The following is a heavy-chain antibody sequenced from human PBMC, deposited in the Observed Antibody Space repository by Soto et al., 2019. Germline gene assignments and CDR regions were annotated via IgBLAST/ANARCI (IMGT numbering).Heavy chain of an antibody. CDR1: GFTFSDYG. D-gene: IGHD2-15*01. CDR2: IWYGGSNK. J-gene: IGHJ4*02. V-gene: IGHV3-33*01. Sequence: QVQLVESGGGVVQPGRSLRLSCAASGFTFSDYGVHWVRQAPGKGLEWVAVIWYGGSNKQYADSVKGRFTISRDNSMNTLYLQMNSLRVEDTAIYYCARDRSRSRWPQADFDHWGQGTLVTVSS. CDR3: ARDRSRSRWPQADFDH.